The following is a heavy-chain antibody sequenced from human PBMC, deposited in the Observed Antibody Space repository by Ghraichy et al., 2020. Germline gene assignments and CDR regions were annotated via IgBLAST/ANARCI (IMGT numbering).Heavy chain of an antibody. CDR1: GYRFTSYW. V-gene: IGHV5-51*01. D-gene: IGHD1-1*01. Sequence: GESLNISCKGSGYRFTSYWIGWVRQMPGKGLEWMGIIYPGDSDTRYSPSFQGQVTISADKSISTAYLQWSSLKASDTAMYYCARPSDGIIHAFDIWGQGTMVTVSS. J-gene: IGHJ3*02. CDR3: ARPSDGIIHAFDI. CDR2: IYPGDSDT.